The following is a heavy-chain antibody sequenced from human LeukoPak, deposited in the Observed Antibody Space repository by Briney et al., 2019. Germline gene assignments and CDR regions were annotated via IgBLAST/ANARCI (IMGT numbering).Heavy chain of an antibody. V-gene: IGHV3-30*18. CDR2: ISYDGSNK. J-gene: IGHJ3*02. D-gene: IGHD6-13*01. Sequence: GRSLRLSCAASGFTFSSYGMHGVRQAPGKGLEWVAVISYDGSNKYYADSVKGRFTISRDNSKNTLYLQMNSLRAEDTAVYYCAKLNEQLVIDAFDIWGQGTMVTVSS. CDR1: GFTFSSYG. CDR3: AKLNEQLVIDAFDI.